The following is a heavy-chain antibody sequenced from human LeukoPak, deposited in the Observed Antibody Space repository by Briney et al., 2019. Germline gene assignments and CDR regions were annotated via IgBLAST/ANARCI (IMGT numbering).Heavy chain of an antibody. CDR3: VRRNSRGHYGSEYFDY. V-gene: IGHV4-59*01. CDR1: GGSISSYY. J-gene: IGHJ4*02. Sequence: SETLSLTCTVSGGSISSYYWSWIRQPPGKGLEWIGYIYYSGTTNYNPSLKSRVTISVDTSKNQFSLKLSSVTAADTAVYYCVRRNSRGHYGSEYFDYWGQGTLVAVSS. D-gene: IGHD3-22*01. CDR2: IYYSGTT.